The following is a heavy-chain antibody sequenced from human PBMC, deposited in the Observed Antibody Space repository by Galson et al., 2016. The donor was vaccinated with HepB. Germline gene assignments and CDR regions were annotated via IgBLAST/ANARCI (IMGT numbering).Heavy chain of an antibody. CDR1: GFTFSSYE. CDR2: IKPSGNTI. D-gene: IGHD2-15*01. V-gene: IGHV3-48*03. Sequence: SLRLSCAASGFTFSSYEMLWVRQAPGKGLEWLSYIKPSGNTIYYADSVKGRFTISRDNAENSLYLQMNSLKVEDTAVYCCARGGFCGVNCHSTLLDSWGQGSLVTVSS. J-gene: IGHJ5*01. CDR3: ARGGFCGVNCHSTLLDS.